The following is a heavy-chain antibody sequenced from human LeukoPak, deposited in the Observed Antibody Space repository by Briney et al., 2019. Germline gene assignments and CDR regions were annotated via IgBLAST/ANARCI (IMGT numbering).Heavy chain of an antibody. J-gene: IGHJ4*02. D-gene: IGHD4-17*01. CDR1: GFTFSSYS. CDR3: AREYGDNAREYPFDY. V-gene: IGHV3-48*01. Sequence: GGSLRLSCAASGFTFSSYSMNWVRQAPGKGLEWVSYISSSSSTIYYADSVKGRFTISRGNAKNSLYLQMNSLRAEDTAVYYCAREYGDNAREYPFDYWGQGTLVTVSS. CDR2: ISSSSSTI.